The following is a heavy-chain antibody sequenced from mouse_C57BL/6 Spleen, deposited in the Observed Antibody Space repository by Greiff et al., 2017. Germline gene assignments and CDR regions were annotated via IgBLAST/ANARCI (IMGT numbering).Heavy chain of an antibody. D-gene: IGHD1-1*01. V-gene: IGHV14-2*01. Sequence: VQLQQSGAELVKPGASVKLSCTASGFNFKDYYMHWVKQRAEQGLEWIGRIYPEGGETKSAPKFQGKATITADTSSNAAYLQLSSLTSEDTAVYDCAVGPTVVALHWYFDVWGTGTTVTVSS. CDR2: IYPEGGET. J-gene: IGHJ1*03. CDR3: AVGPTVVALHWYFDV. CDR1: GFNFKDYY.